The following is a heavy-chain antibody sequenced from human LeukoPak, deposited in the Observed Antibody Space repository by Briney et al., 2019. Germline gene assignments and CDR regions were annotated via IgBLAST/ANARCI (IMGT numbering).Heavy chain of an antibody. CDR3: VRDHIVPAAHLDF. D-gene: IGHD2-2*01. CDR1: GFTFSNYA. J-gene: IGHJ4*02. V-gene: IGHV3-30-3*01. Sequence: GSLKLSCAASGFTFSNYAMHWVRQAPGKGLEWVAVITFDGSNKYYADSVKGRVTISRDNSKNTLYLQMNSLRSEDTAVYYCVRDHIVPAAHLDFWGQGAPVTVSS. CDR2: ITFDGSNK.